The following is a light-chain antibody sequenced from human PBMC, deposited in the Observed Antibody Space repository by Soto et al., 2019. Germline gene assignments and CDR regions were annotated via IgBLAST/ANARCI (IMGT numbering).Light chain of an antibody. Sequence: QSVLTQPASVSGSPGQSITISCTGTSSDVGSYNLVSWYQQHPGKAPKLMIYEGSKRPSGVSNRFSGSKSGNTASLTISGLQAEDEADYYGCSYAGSSTWVFGGGNKLTVL. J-gene: IGLJ3*02. CDR2: EGS. CDR3: CSYAGSSTWV. CDR1: SSDVGSYNL. V-gene: IGLV2-23*01.